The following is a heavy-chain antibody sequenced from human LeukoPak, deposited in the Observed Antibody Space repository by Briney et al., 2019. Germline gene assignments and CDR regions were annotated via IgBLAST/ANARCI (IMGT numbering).Heavy chain of an antibody. Sequence: GGSLRLSCEASGFTFSGYEMNWVRQAPGKGLEWISYICGRGVTTFSADSVRGRFTISRDNAKNLLYLQMNSLRAEDTAVYYCARDLYYFGLGNYVPGLPDYWGQGTLVTVSS. V-gene: IGHV3-48*03. CDR3: ARDLYYFGLGNYVPGLPDY. J-gene: IGHJ4*02. CDR2: ICGRGVTT. CDR1: GFTFSGYE. D-gene: IGHD3-10*01.